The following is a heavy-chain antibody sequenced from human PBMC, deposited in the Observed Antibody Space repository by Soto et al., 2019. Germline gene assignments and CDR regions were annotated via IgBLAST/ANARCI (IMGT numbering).Heavy chain of an antibody. CDR2: ISYTGDFI. V-gene: IGHV3-21*04. J-gene: IGHJ4*02. Sequence: DVQLVESGGGLVKPGGSLRLSCAASGFTFSDYAMNWVRQAPGKGLEWVSSISYTGDFIYYADSVKGRFTISRDNAKNALYLQMTGLRGDDTAVYYCARYLLSGANYYAHWGQGTLVTVSS. D-gene: IGHD6-19*01. CDR3: ARYLLSGANYYAH. CDR1: GFTFSDYA.